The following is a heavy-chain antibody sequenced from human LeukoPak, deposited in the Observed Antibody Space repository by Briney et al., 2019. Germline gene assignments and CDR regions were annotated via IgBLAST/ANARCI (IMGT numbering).Heavy chain of an antibody. CDR3: ARGSSSLIAAAGPDY. Sequence: GGSLRLSCAASGFTFSSYAMHWVRQAPGKGLEWVAVISYDGSNKYYADSVKGRFTISRDNSKNTLYLQMNSLRAEDTAVYYCARGSSSLIAAAGPDYWGQGTLVTVSS. CDR1: GFTFSSYA. CDR2: ISYDGSNK. D-gene: IGHD6-13*01. J-gene: IGHJ4*02. V-gene: IGHV3-30-3*01.